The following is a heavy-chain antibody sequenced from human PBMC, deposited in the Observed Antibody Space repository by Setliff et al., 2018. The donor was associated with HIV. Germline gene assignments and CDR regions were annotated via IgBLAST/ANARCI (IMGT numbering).Heavy chain of an antibody. D-gene: IGHD6-13*01. J-gene: IGHJ6*03. Sequence: ETLSLPCDFSGFSISSRYYWGWLRQPPGKGLQWIGSIYYRGSTYYNPSLKSRVTISVDTSKNQFSLKLRSVTAADTALYYCARGRYRSRWYASDHYYIDVWGKGTTVTVSS. CDR3: ARGRYRSRWYASDHYYIDV. CDR1: GFSISSRYY. V-gene: IGHV4-38-2*01. CDR2: IYYRGST.